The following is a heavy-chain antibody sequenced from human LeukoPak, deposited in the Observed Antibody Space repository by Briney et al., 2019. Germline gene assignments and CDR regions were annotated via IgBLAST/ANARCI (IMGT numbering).Heavy chain of an antibody. CDR3: ARGRIAAAGVTFDY. D-gene: IGHD6-13*01. CDR1: GGSMNDYY. Sequence: SETLSLTCTVSGGSMNDYYWNWIRQPPGKGLEWIGSIYYSGSTNYNPSLKSRVTISVDTSKNQFSLKLSSVTAADTAVYYCARGRIAAAGVTFDYWGQGTLVTVSS. J-gene: IGHJ4*02. CDR2: IYYSGST. V-gene: IGHV4-59*01.